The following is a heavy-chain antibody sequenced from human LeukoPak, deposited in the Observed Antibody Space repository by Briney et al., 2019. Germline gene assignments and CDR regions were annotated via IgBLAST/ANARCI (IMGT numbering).Heavy chain of an antibody. V-gene: IGHV4-30-4*02. D-gene: IGHD6-19*01. CDR2: IHYSGST. J-gene: IGHJ4*02. Sequence: PSETLSLTCTVSGGFISSENYYWSWIRQPPGKGLEWMVYIHYSGSTYYNPSLKSRVTITVDRSKNQFSQKVSFVTAEDTPDYYCAIAHIAVPWMIAGYFDYWGQGTLATVSS. CDR3: AIAHIAVPWMIAGYFDY. CDR1: GGFISSENYY.